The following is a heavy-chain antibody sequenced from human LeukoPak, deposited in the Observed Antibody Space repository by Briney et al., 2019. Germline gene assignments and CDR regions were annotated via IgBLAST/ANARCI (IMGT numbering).Heavy chain of an antibody. CDR3: ARDRYYYDSSGYHYFDY. Sequence: SETLSLTCTVSGGSLSSYYWSWIRQPAGKGLEWIGRIYTSGSTNYNPSLKSRVTMSVDTSKNQFSLKLSSVTAADTAVYYCARDRYYYDSSGYHYFDYWGQGTLVTVSS. V-gene: IGHV4-4*07. CDR2: IYTSGST. J-gene: IGHJ4*02. D-gene: IGHD3-22*01. CDR1: GGSLSSYY.